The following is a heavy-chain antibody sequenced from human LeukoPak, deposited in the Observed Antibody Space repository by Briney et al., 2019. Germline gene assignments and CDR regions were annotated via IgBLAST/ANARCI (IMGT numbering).Heavy chain of an antibody. CDR2: WYDGSNK. CDR1: GFPFSHSG. V-gene: IGHV3-33*01. CDR3: ATSLGEFTFAN. Sequence: PGGSLRLSCAASGFPFSHSGMHWVRQAPGKGLEWVVIWYDGSNKYYAESVKGRFTISRDDSKNTLYLQMNSLRVEDTAVYYCATSLGEFTFANWGQGTLVTVSS. J-gene: IGHJ4*02. D-gene: IGHD2/OR15-2a*01.